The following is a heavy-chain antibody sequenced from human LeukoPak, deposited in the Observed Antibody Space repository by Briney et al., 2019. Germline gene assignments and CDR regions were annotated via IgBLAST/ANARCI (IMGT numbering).Heavy chain of an antibody. Sequence: GGSLRLSCAASGFIVNNYYMTWVRQAPGKGLEWVSVLYSGGSTYYADSVKGRFTISRDNSKNTLYLQMSTLRVEDTAVYYCATSRSYSYVDYWGQGTLVTVSS. V-gene: IGHV3-53*01. CDR3: ATSRSYSYVDY. D-gene: IGHD5-18*01. CDR1: GFIVNNYY. J-gene: IGHJ4*02. CDR2: LYSGGST.